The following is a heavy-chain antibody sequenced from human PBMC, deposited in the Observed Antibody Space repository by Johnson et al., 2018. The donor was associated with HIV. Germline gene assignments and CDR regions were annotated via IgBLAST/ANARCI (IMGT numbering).Heavy chain of an antibody. CDR2: ISWNSDYI. V-gene: IGHV3-9*01. Sequence: VQLVESGGGLVQTGRSLRLSCAVSGFTFDDYAMHWVRQAPGNGLEWVSGISWNSDYIGYADSVKGRFTISRDNAKNSLYLQMSSLTPEATAWYYCAKGTYYFASGRGSPFYIWGRGIMVTVSS. D-gene: IGHD3-10*01. CDR1: GFTFDDYA. CDR3: AKGTYYFASGRGSPFYI. J-gene: IGHJ3*02.